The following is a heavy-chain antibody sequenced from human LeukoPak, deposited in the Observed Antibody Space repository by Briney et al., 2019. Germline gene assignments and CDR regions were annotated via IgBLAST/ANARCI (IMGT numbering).Heavy chain of an antibody. J-gene: IGHJ4*02. CDR1: GFTFSSYA. D-gene: IGHD3-10*01. Sequence: GGSLRLSCAASGFTFSSYAMSWVRQAPGKGLEWVSAISGSGGSTYYAGSVKGRFTISRDNSKNTLYLQMNSLRAEDTAVYYCAKDLYGSGSYYSDWGQGTLVTVSS. CDR3: AKDLYGSGSYYSD. V-gene: IGHV3-23*01. CDR2: ISGSGGST.